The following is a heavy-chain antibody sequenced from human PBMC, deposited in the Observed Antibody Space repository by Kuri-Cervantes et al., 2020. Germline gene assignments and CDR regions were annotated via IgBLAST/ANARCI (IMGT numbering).Heavy chain of an antibody. J-gene: IGHJ4*02. V-gene: IGHV3-33*06. Sequence: GESLKISCAASGFTFSRHGMHWVRQAPGEGLERVAVIWSDGGYKYNEDSVQGRFTISRDNSKSTLYLQMSSLWAEDTAVYYCAKNSPNWNADYWGQGTRVTVSS. D-gene: IGHD1-1*01. CDR3: AKNSPNWNADY. CDR1: GFTFSRHG. CDR2: IWSDGGYK.